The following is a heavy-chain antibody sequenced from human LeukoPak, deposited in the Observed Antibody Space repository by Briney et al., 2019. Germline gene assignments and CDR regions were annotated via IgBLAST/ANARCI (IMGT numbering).Heavy chain of an antibody. D-gene: IGHD2-2*01. V-gene: IGHV1-2*06. CDR3: AKRYCSSPNCYATFDY. J-gene: IGHJ4*02. CDR2: INPNSGDI. CDR1: GYTFTGYY. Sequence: ASVKVSCKASGYTFTGYYMHWVRQAPGQGLEWMGRINPNSGDIKYAQKFRGRVTMTRDTSISTAYMELSGLTSDDTAAYYCAKRYCSSPNCYATFDYWGRGTLVTVSS.